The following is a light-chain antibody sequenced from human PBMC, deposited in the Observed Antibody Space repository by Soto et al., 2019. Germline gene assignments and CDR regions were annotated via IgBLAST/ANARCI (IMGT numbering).Light chain of an antibody. CDR1: QIVSSYY. CDR3: QQYNSSPRT. J-gene: IGKJ1*01. Sequence: EIVLTQSPGTLSLSPGERATLSCRASQIVSSYYLAWYQQKPGQAPRLLIYGASSRATGIPDRFSGSGSGTDFPLTISRLKPQDFAVYYCQQYNSSPRTFGQGTKLEIK. V-gene: IGKV3-20*01. CDR2: GAS.